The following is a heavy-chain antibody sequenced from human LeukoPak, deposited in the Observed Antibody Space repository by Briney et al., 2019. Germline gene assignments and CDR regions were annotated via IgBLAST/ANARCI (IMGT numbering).Heavy chain of an antibody. CDR1: GFTFNTYW. J-gene: IGHJ4*02. CDR3: ARGGGNFDY. Sequence: PGGSLRLSCSASGFTFNTYWMNWVRQAPGKGLEWVANIKRDESEIYYVDSVKGRFTISRDNAKNSLSLQMNSLRAEDTAVYYCARGGGNFDYWGQGTLVTVSS. D-gene: IGHD2/OR15-2a*01. CDR2: IKRDESEI. V-gene: IGHV3-7*01.